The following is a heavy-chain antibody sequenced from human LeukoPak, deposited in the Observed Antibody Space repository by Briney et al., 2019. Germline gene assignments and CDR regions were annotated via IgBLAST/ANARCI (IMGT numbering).Heavy chain of an antibody. Sequence: GGSLRLSCAASGFTSSIYWMSWVRQAPGKGLEWVANIKQDGNEKYYVESVKGRFTIPRDNAKNSLYLQMNSLRAEDTAVYYCARWAIFGGDGAYYYYGMDVWGQGTTVTVSS. V-gene: IGHV3-7*01. CDR1: GFTSSIYW. CDR2: IKQDGNEK. CDR3: ARWAIFGGDGAYYYYGMDV. D-gene: IGHD3-3*01. J-gene: IGHJ6*02.